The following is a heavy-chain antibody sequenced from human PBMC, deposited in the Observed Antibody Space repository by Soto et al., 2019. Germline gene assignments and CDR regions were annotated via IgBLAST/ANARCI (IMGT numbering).Heavy chain of an antibody. Sequence: QVQLVQSGAEVKKPGSSVKVSCQTSGGTFTTSTISWVRQAPGQGLEWMGGIIPVFGTPSYAQKFQGRVTMIADKSSSTAYMELRNLRSEDTAMYACARPADYVSGFSQWGQGTLVTVSS. V-gene: IGHV1-69*06. D-gene: IGHD3-16*01. J-gene: IGHJ4*02. CDR2: IIPVFGTP. CDR3: ARPADYVSGFSQ. CDR1: GGTFTTST.